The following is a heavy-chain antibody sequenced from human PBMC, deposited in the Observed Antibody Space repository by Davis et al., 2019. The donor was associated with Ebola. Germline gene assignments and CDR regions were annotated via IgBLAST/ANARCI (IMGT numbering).Heavy chain of an antibody. D-gene: IGHD6-19*01. CDR1: GFTFSSYW. Sequence: GGSLRLSCAASGFTFSSYWMSWVRQAPGKGLEWVANIKQDGSEKYYVGSVKGRFTISRDYSKNTLYLQMNSLRDEDTAVYYCVRHYSTVWYHYDYFDYWGLGALVTVSS. CDR3: VRHYSTVWYHYDYFDY. CDR2: IKQDGSEK. J-gene: IGHJ4*02. V-gene: IGHV3-7*01.